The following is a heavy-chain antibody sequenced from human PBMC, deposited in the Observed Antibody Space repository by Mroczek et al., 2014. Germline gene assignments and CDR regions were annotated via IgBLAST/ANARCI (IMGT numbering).Heavy chain of an antibody. D-gene: IGHD6-19*01. CDR3: ARVQWLVPNYFDY. V-gene: IGHV4-34*01. Sequence: QVQLQESGAGLLKPSETLSLTCAVYGGSFSGYYWSWIRQPPGKGLEWIGEINHSGSTNYNPSLKSRLTISLDTSKKQFSLKLSSVTAADTAMYYCARVQWLVPNYFDYWGQGTLVTVSS. CDR1: GGSFSGYY. J-gene: IGHJ4*02. CDR2: INHSGST.